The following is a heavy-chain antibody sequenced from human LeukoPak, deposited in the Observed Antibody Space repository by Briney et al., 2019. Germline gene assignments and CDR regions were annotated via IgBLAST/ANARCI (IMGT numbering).Heavy chain of an antibody. CDR3: AKRPLSGSPY. D-gene: IGHD1-26*01. CDR1: GLTFSSYA. CDR2: ISSGHST. J-gene: IGHJ4*02. Sequence: GGSLRLSCAASGLTFSSYAMSWVRQAPGKGLEWVSLISSGHSTYYADSVKGRFTISRDNSKNTLYLQMNSLRAEDTAVYYCAKRPLSGSPYWGQGTLVTVSS. V-gene: IGHV3-23*01.